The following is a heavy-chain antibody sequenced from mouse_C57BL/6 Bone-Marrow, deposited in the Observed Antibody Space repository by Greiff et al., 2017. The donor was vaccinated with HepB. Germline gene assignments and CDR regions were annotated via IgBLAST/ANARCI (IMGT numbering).Heavy chain of an antibody. CDR2: ISYDGSN. V-gene: IGHV3-6*01. CDR1: GYSITSGYY. J-gene: IGHJ4*01. CDR3: ARRHYYGSRGYAMDY. Sequence: EVHLVESGPGLVKPSQSLSLTCSVTGYSITSGYYWNWIRQFPGNKLEWMGYISYDGSNNYNPSLKNRISITRDTSKNQFFLKLNSVTNEDTATYYCARRHYYGSRGYAMDYWVKEPQSPSPQ. D-gene: IGHD1-1*01.